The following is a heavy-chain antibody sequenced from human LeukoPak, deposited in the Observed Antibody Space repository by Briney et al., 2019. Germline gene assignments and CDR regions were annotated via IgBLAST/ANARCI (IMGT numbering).Heavy chain of an antibody. CDR1: GYTFTGYY. D-gene: IGHD2-15*01. CDR2: INPNSGGT. Sequence: ASVKVSCKASGYTFTGYYMHWVRQAPGQGLEWMGWINPNSGGTNYAQKFQGRVTMTRDTSISTAYMELSRLRSDDTAVYYCARVPYCSGGSCRDYWGQGTLVTVSS. J-gene: IGHJ4*02. V-gene: IGHV1-2*02. CDR3: ARVPYCSGGSCRDY.